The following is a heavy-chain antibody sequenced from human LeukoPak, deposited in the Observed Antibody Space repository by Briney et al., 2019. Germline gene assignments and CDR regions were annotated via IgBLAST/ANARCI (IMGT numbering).Heavy chain of an antibody. V-gene: IGHV4-39*01. Sequence: EASETLPLTCTVSGDFFISSSNYWVWIRQPPGKGLEWVGSIYYDGSTYYNSALKSRATIFADTSKSQFSLKPNSVIAADTAVYYCGRRGLLVPASWGQGTLVTVSS. CDR2: IYYDGST. CDR1: GDFFISSSNY. CDR3: GRRGLLVPAS. J-gene: IGHJ5*02. D-gene: IGHD2-2*01.